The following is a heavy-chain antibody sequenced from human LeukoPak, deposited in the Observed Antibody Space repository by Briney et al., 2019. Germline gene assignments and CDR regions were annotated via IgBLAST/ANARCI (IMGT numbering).Heavy chain of an antibody. CDR1: GFTFDDYG. CDR2: ISWNSASV. V-gene: IGHV3-9*01. J-gene: IGHJ4*02. CDR3: AKDYGYSSSWYDY. Sequence: GGSLRLSCEASGFTFDDYGMHWVRQAPGEGREWVSTISWNSASVGYVDSVKGRFTISRDNAKKTLYLQMNSLRPEDTALYYCAKDYGYSSSWYDYWGQGTLVTVSS. D-gene: IGHD6-13*01.